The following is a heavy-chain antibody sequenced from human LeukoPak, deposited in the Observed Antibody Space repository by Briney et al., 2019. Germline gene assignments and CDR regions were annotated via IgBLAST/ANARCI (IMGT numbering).Heavy chain of an antibody. CDR2: IYPDDSDT. J-gene: IGHJ3*01. V-gene: IGHV5-51*01. Sequence: GQSLQISCKGSGYRFNAYWIAWVRQMPGKGLEWMGIIYPDDSDTRYSPSFQGQVTISADKSVRTAYLQWSSLKASDTAMYYCARPNITSYYDSRGYDAFDVWGQGTSDSVSS. CDR1: GYRFNAYW. CDR3: ARPNITSYYDSRGYDAFDV. D-gene: IGHD3-22*01.